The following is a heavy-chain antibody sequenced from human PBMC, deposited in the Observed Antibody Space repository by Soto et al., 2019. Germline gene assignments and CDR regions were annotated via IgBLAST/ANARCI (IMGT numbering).Heavy chain of an antibody. Sequence: QVQLVQSGAEVKKPGSSVKVSCKASGGTFSSYAISWVRQAPGQGLEWMGGIIPLFGTANYAQKFQGRVTITADESTSTAYMELSSLRSEDTAGYYCASLYSCYDLYYGMDVWGQGTTVTVSS. J-gene: IGHJ6*02. CDR1: GGTFSSYA. D-gene: IGHD5-12*01. CDR3: ASLYSCYDLYYGMDV. CDR2: IIPLFGTA. V-gene: IGHV1-69*01.